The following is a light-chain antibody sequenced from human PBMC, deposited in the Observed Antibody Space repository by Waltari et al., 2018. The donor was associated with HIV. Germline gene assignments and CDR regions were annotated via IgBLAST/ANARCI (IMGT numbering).Light chain of an antibody. Sequence: QSVLTQPPSVSEAPRQSVTISCSERSSHIGNNALTWYQQPPGKAPKLLIYYDDLLPSGVSDRFFGSKSGTSASLAISGLQSEDEADYYCAAAWDDSLNGPVFGGGTKLTVL. V-gene: IGLV1-36*01. CDR3: AAAWDDSLNGPV. CDR2: YDD. J-gene: IGLJ2*01. CDR1: SSHIGNNA.